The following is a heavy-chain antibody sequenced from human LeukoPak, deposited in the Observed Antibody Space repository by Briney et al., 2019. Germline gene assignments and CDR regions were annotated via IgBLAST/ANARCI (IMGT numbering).Heavy chain of an antibody. D-gene: IGHD6-19*01. Sequence: SETLSLTCTFSGGSISSYYWSWMRQPPGKGLEWIGYIYYSGSTTYNPSLKSRVTISLDTSKNEFSLKLSSVTAADTAVYYCARAASYNSGWYPDCWGQGTLVTVSS. CDR2: IYYSGST. CDR1: GGSISSYY. V-gene: IGHV4-59*01. J-gene: IGHJ4*02. CDR3: ARAASYNSGWYPDC.